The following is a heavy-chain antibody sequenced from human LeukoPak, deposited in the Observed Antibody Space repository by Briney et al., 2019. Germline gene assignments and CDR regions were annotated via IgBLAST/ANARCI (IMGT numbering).Heavy chain of an antibody. D-gene: IGHD6-6*01. CDR3: AKEYSSSSGSWFDP. CDR2: ISGSSGST. V-gene: IGHV3-23*01. J-gene: IGHJ5*02. CDR1: GFTFSGYA. Sequence: GGSLRLSCAASGFTFSGYAMNWVRQAPGRGLEWVSAISGSSGSTYYADSVRGRFTISRDNSKNTLYLQMNSLRAEDTAVYYCAKEYSSSSGSWFDPWGQGTLVTVSS.